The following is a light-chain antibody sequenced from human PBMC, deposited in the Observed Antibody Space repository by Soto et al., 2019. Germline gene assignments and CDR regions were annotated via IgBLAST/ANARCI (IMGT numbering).Light chain of an antibody. CDR1: QSFLYSSNNKNY. CDR3: QQYYSTPIT. Sequence: DIVMTQSPDSLAVSLGERATINCKSSQSFLYSSNNKNYLAWYQQIPGQPPKLLIYWASTRESGVPDRFSGSGSGTDFTLTISSLQAEDVAVYYCQQYYSTPITFGQGTRLEIK. V-gene: IGKV4-1*01. J-gene: IGKJ5*01. CDR2: WAS.